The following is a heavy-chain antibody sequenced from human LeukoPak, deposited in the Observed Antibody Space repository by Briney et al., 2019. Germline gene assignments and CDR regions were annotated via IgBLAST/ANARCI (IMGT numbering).Heavy chain of an antibody. CDR3: ARGRGNDFWSGYWNWFDP. Sequence: PGGSLRLSCAASGFTFSSYSMTWVRQAPGKGLEWVSYISSSSSTIYYADSVKGRFTISRDNAKNSLYLQMNSLRDEDTAVYYCARGRGNDFWSGYWNWFDPWGQGTLVTVSS. V-gene: IGHV3-48*02. CDR1: GFTFSSYS. D-gene: IGHD3-3*01. CDR2: ISSSSSTI. J-gene: IGHJ5*02.